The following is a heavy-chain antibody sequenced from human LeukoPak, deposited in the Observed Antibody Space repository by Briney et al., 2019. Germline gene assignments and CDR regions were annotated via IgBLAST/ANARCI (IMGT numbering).Heavy chain of an antibody. CDR3: ARDFGRYYFDY. D-gene: IGHD3-10*01. V-gene: IGHV3-21*01. J-gene: IGHJ4*02. CDR2: ITSSSSYI. Sequence: GGSLRLSCAASGFTFSSYSMNWVRQAPGKGLEWVSSITSSSSYIYYADSVKGRFTISRDNAKNSLYLQMNSLRAEDTAVYYCARDFGRYYFDYWGQGTLVTVSS. CDR1: GFTFSSYS.